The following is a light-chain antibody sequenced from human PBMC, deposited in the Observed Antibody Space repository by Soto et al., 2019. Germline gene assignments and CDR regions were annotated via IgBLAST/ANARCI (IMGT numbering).Light chain of an antibody. CDR1: QGSRDD. Sequence: IQMTQSPSSLSASVGDRVTITCRASQGSRDDLGWYQQKPGKAPKLLIYAASSLQSGVPSRFTGSGSGTDFTLTISSLQPEDFATYYCLQDYNSPRTFGQGTMVDIK. CDR2: AAS. J-gene: IGKJ1*01. CDR3: LQDYNSPRT. V-gene: IGKV1-6*01.